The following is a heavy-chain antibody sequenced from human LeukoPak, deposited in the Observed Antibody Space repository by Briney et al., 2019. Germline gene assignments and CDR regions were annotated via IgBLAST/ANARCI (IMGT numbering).Heavy chain of an antibody. CDR2: IYPNSGGT. CDR3: AREYYDILSGYSFDY. CDR1: GYTFTGYY. J-gene: IGHJ4*02. V-gene: IGHV1-2*02. Sequence: ASVKVSCKASGYTFTGYYMHWVRQAPGQGLEWMGWIYPNSGGTNYAQKFQGRVTMTRDTSISTAYMELSRLRSDETAVYYCAREYYDILSGYSFDYWGQGTLVTVSS. D-gene: IGHD3-9*01.